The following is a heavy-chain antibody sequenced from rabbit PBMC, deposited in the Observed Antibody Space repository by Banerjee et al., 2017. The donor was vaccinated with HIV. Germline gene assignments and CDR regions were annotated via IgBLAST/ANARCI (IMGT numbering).Heavy chain of an antibody. CDR1: GFSLNIYE. V-gene: IGHV1S40*01. CDR3: ARDRDTGTVYYFDL. Sequence: QSLEESGGDLVKPGASLTLTCTASGFSLNIYEMCWVRQAPGKGLEWIACIYAGSSGSTYYANWAKGRFTISKTSSTTVTLQMTSLTAADTATYFCARDRDTGTVYYFDLWGPGTLVTVS. J-gene: IGHJ4*01. CDR2: IYAGSSGST. D-gene: IGHD7-1*01.